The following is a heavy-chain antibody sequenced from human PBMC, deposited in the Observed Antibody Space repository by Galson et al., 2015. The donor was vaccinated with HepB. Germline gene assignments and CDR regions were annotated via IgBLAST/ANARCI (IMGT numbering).Heavy chain of an antibody. J-gene: IGHJ4*02. V-gene: IGHV1-69*04. CDR2: IIPILGIA. CDR3: ARAGRATVTTSDY. CDR1: GGTFSSYA. Sequence: SVKVSCKASGGTFSSYAISWVRQAPGQGLEWMGRIIPILGIANYAQKFQGRVTITAGKSTSTAYMELSSLRSEDTAVYYCARAGRATVTTSDYWGQGTLVTVSS. D-gene: IGHD4-17*01.